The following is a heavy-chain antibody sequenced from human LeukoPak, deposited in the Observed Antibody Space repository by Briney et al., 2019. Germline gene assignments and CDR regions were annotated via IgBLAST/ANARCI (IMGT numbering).Heavy chain of an antibody. Sequence: GASLKVSCKASGYTFTSYDINWVRQATGQGLEWMGWMNPNSGNTGYAQKFQGRVTMTRDTSISTAYMELSRLRSDDTAVYYCARGAATVHGPFDPWGQGTLVTVSS. D-gene: IGHD2-15*01. CDR1: GYTFTSYD. CDR2: MNPNSGNT. V-gene: IGHV1-8*02. J-gene: IGHJ5*02. CDR3: ARGAATVHGPFDP.